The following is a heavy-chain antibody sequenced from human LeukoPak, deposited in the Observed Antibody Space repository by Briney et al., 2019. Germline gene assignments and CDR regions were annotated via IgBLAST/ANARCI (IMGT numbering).Heavy chain of an antibody. J-gene: IGHJ3*01. CDR2: IASSGRNT. D-gene: IGHD5-24*01. CDR1: GFNFNDAA. Sequence: GGSLRLSCAASGFNFNDAAMTWARQAPGKGLEWVSIIASSGRNTYYTDSVRGRFTISRDNSKKTLSLQMNSLRVEDTAIYYCAKDIQLSAWGLGTMVTVSS. CDR3: AKDIQLSA. V-gene: IGHV3-23*01.